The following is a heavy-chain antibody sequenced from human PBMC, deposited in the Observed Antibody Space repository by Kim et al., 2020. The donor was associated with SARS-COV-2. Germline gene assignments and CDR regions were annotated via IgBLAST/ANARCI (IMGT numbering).Heavy chain of an antibody. CDR2: RNK. V-gene: IGHV3-30*02. J-gene: IGHJ4*01. CDR3: AKMRDRTLDY. Sequence: RNKHYAESGRDRFTNSRDDSKNTLYLQMNSLRAEDTAVYFCAKMRDRTLDYWGHGTLVTVSS.